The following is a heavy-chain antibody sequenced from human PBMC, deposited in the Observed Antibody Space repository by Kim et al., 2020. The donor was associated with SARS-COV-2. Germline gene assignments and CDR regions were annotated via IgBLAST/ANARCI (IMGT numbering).Heavy chain of an antibody. V-gene: IGHV3-11*01. J-gene: IGHJ4*02. CDR1: GFDFEYSY. D-gene: IGHD3-3*02. Sequence: QVQLVESGGGLVKPGGSLRLSCEASGFDFEYSYMSWIRQAPGQGLEWLAFISASGNIIQYASSVKGRLTISRDNAKNSVYLQMNSLRAEDTAVYYCARHFVVSGFDYWGPGTLAT. CDR2: ISASGNII. CDR3: ARHFVVSGFDY.